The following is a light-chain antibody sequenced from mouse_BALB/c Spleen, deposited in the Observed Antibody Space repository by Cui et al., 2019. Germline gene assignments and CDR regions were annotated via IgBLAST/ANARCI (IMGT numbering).Light chain of an antibody. Sequence: QIVLTQSPAIMSASPGAKVTMTCSASSSVSYMYWYQQKPGSSPRLLIYDTSNLASGVPVRFSGSGSGTSYSLTISRMEAEDAATYYCQQWSSYTFGGGTKLEIK. J-gene: IGKJ2*01. V-gene: IGKV4-55*01. CDR1: SSVSY. CDR3: QQWSSYT. CDR2: DTS.